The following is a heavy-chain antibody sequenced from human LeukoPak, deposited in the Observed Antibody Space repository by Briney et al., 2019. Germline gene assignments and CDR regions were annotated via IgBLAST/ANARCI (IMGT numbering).Heavy chain of an antibody. CDR2: ISAYNGNT. D-gene: IGHD6-13*01. J-gene: IGHJ3*02. V-gene: IGHV1-18*01. CDR1: GYTFTNYG. CDR3: ARDQSVRLLQTSSTYFKHVFAI. Sequence: ASVKVSCRTSGYTFTNYGISWVRQAPGLGLEWMGWISAYNGNTNYAQKVQGRVTMTTDTSTSTAYMELRSLRFDDTAVYYCARDQSVRLLQTSSTYFKHVFAIWGQGSMVTVSS.